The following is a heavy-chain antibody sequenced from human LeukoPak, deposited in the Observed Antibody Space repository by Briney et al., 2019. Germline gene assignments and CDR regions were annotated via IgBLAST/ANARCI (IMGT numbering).Heavy chain of an antibody. CDR3: ARDLRLRTTVTTALGY. Sequence: GGSLRLSCAASGFTFSSYGMHWVRQAPGKGLEWVEVIWYDGSNKYYADSVKGRFTISRDNSKNTLYLQMNSLRAEDTAVYYCARDLRLRTTVTTALGYWGQGTLVTVSS. J-gene: IGHJ4*02. CDR1: GFTFSSYG. V-gene: IGHV3-33*01. D-gene: IGHD4-11*01. CDR2: IWYDGSNK.